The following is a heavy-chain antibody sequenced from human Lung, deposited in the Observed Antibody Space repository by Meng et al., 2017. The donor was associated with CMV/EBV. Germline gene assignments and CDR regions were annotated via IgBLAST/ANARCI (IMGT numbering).Heavy chain of an antibody. CDR2: ISSSSSYI. CDR1: GFTFSSYS. D-gene: IGHD6-6*01. V-gene: IGHV3-21*01. J-gene: IGHJ6*02. CDR3: ARDSSSSYYYYGMDV. Sequence: GGSLRLSCAASGFTFSSYSMNWVRKAPGKGLEWVSSISSSSSYIYYADSVKGRFTISRDNAKNSLYLQMNSLRAEDTAVYYCARDSSSSYYYYGMDVWGQGTTVTVSS.